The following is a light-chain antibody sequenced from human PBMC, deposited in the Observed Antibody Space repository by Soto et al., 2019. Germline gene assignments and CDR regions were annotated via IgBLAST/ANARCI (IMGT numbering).Light chain of an antibody. V-gene: IGKV1-39*01. Sequence: DIQMTQSPSSLSASVGDRITITCRASQSISWKLNWYQQRPGKAPKLLIYAASSLQSGVPLRFSGSGSGTGFTLTISSLQPEDFATYYCQQSFRRWTFGQGTKVEIK. CDR1: QSISWK. CDR3: QQSFRRWT. J-gene: IGKJ1*01. CDR2: AAS.